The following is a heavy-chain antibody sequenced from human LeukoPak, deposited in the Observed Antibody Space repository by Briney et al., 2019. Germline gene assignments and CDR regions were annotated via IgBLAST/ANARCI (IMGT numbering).Heavy chain of an antibody. CDR1: AYSISSGYY. CDR3: ARCAAVAEGAFDI. V-gene: IGHV4-38-2*02. J-gene: IGHJ3*02. Sequence: SSETLSLTCTVSAYSISSGYYWGWIRQPPGKGLEWIGSIYHSGSTYYNPSLKSRVTISVDTSKNQFSLKLSSVTAADTAVYYCARCAAVAEGAFDIWGQGTMVTVSS. D-gene: IGHD6-19*01. CDR2: IYHSGST.